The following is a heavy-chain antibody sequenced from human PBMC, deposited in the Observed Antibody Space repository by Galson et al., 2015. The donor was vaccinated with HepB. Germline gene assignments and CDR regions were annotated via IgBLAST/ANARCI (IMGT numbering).Heavy chain of an antibody. CDR3: TTRVPVAYYYYGMDV. CDR1: GFTFSNAW. D-gene: IGHD2-15*01. CDR2: IKSKTDGGTT. V-gene: IGHV3-15*01. Sequence: SLRLSCAASGFTFSNAWMSWVRQAPGKGLEWVGRIKSKTDGGTTDYAAPVKGRFTISRDDSKNTLYLQMNSLKTEDTAVYYCTTRVPVAYYYYGMDVWGQGTTVTVSS. J-gene: IGHJ6*02.